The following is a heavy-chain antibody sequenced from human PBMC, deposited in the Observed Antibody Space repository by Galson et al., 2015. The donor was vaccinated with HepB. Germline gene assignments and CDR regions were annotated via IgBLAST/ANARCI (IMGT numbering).Heavy chain of an antibody. CDR1: GFTFSSYA. CDR2: ISGSGGST. J-gene: IGHJ3*02. Sequence: SLRLSCAASGFTFSSYAMSWVRQAPGKGLEWVSAISGSGGSTYYADSVKGRFTISRDNSKNTLYLQMNSLRAEDTAVYYCAKYPRRAAGWHDAFDIWGQGTMVTVSS. D-gene: IGHD6-13*01. CDR3: AKYPRRAAGWHDAFDI. V-gene: IGHV3-23*01.